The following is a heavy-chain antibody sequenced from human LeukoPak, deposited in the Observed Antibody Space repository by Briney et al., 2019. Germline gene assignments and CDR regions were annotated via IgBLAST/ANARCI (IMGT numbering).Heavy chain of an antibody. CDR2: ISGSGGST. Sequence: GGSLRLSCAASGFTFSSYGMSWVRQAPGKGLEWVSAISGSGGSTYYADSVKGRFTISRDNSKNTLYLQMNSLRAEDTAVYYCAKDTYYDILTLFDYWGQGTLVTVSS. CDR1: GFTFSSYG. V-gene: IGHV3-23*01. J-gene: IGHJ4*02. D-gene: IGHD3-9*01. CDR3: AKDTYYDILTLFDY.